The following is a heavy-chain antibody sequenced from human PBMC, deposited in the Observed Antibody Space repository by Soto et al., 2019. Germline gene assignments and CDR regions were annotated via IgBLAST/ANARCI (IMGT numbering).Heavy chain of an antibody. D-gene: IGHD2-15*01. CDR2: IYYSGST. CDR1: GGSISSGGYY. Sequence: QVQLQESGPGLVKPSQTLSLTCTVSGGSISSGGYYWSWIRQHPGKGLEWIGYIYYSGSTYYNPSLKSRVTISVDTSKNQFSLKLSSVTAADTAVYYCARLAPIKSGGSHCPDAFDIWGQGTMVTVSS. V-gene: IGHV4-31*03. J-gene: IGHJ3*02. CDR3: ARLAPIKSGGSHCPDAFDI.